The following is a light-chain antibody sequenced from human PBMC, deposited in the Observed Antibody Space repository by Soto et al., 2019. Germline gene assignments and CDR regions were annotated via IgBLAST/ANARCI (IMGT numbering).Light chain of an antibody. Sequence: QSVLTQPPSVSGAPGQRVTISCTGSSSNIGAGYDVHWYQQLPGTAPKLLIYGNSNRPSGVPDRFSGSKSGTSASLAITGLQAEDEADYYCQSYYSSLSVVVGGGTKVTVL. CDR1: SSNIGAGYD. V-gene: IGLV1-40*01. CDR2: GNS. CDR3: QSYYSSLSVV. J-gene: IGLJ2*01.